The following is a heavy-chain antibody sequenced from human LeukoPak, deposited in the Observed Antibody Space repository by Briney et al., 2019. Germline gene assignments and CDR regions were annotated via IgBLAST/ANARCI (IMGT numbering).Heavy chain of an antibody. D-gene: IGHD3-3*01. V-gene: IGHV3-23*01. J-gene: IGHJ6*03. Sequence: GGSQRLSCAASGFAVSNFAMSWVRQAPGKGLEWVSAMSGSGYYTYYVESVKGRFTISRDNSKNTLYLHMNSLRADDTAVYYCAKMEGQRLYDYCMDVWGRGTTVTVSS. CDR3: AKMEGQRLYDYCMDV. CDR2: MSGSGYYT. CDR1: GFAVSNFA.